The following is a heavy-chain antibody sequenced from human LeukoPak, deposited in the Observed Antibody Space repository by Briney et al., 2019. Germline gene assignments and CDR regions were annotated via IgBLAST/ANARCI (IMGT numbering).Heavy chain of an antibody. CDR2: ISWNSGSI. Sequence: GGSLRLSCAASGFTFDDYAMHWVRQAPGKGLEWVSGISWNSGSIGYADSVKGRFTISRDNAKNTLYLQMNSLRAEDTAVYYCAREKDYGDYGGAGYWGQGTLVTVSS. J-gene: IGHJ4*02. D-gene: IGHD4-17*01. CDR3: AREKDYGDYGGAGY. V-gene: IGHV3-9*01. CDR1: GFTFDDYA.